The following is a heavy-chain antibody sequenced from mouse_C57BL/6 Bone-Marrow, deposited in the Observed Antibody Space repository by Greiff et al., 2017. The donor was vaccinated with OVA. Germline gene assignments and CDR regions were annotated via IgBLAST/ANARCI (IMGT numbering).Heavy chain of an antibody. CDR3: ARVGYGEAY. CDR1: GYSITSGYY. J-gene: IGHJ3*01. Sequence: EVQLVESGPGLVKPSQSLSLTCSVTGYSITSGYYWNWIRQFPGNKLEWMGYISYDGSNNYNPSLKNRISITRDTSKNQFFLKLNSVTTEDTATYYCARVGYGEAYWGQGTLVTVSA. V-gene: IGHV3-6*01. D-gene: IGHD2-2*01. CDR2: ISYDGSN.